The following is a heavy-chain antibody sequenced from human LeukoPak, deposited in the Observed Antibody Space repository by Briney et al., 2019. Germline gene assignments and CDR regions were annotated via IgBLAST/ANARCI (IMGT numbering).Heavy chain of an antibody. Sequence: GGSLRLSCAASGFTFSSYAMSWVRQAPGKGLEWVSVIASSGLNTYYADSVRGRFTISRDNSKNTLSLQMNSLRVEDTAIYYCARDIELSTWGLGTLVTVSS. CDR3: ARDIELST. CDR1: GFTFSSYA. V-gene: IGHV3-23*01. D-gene: IGHD5-12*01. CDR2: IASSGLNT. J-gene: IGHJ3*01.